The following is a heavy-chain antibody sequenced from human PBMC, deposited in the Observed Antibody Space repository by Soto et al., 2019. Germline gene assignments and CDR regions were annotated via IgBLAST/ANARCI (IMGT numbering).Heavy chain of an antibody. CDR1: GDSISSYY. CDR2: IYYSGST. CDR3: ARRVVPAASVYYYMDV. J-gene: IGHJ6*03. Sequence: PXXTLSLPFTVSGDSISSYYWRWIPQPPGKGLEWSGYIYYSGSTNYNPSLKSRVTISVDTSKNQFSLKLSSVTAADTAVYYCARRVVPAASVYYYMDVWGKGTTVTVSS. D-gene: IGHD2-2*01. V-gene: IGHV4-59*08.